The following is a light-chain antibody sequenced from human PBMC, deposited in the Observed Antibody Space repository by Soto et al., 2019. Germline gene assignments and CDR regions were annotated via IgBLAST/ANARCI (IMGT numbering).Light chain of an antibody. V-gene: IGKV3-15*01. Sequence: EIVMTQSPATLSVSPGERATLSCRASQSVSSNLAWYQQKPGQAPRLLIYGASTRATGIPGRFSGSRSGTEVTLTISSLQSEEFPVYYCQQYNNWPTYTFGQGTKLEIK. J-gene: IGKJ2*01. CDR2: GAS. CDR1: QSVSSN. CDR3: QQYNNWPTYT.